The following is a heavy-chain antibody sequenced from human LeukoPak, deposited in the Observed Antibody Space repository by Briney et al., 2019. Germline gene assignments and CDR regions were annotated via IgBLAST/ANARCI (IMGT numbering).Heavy chain of an antibody. D-gene: IGHD5-24*01. V-gene: IGHV3-30*03. CDR3: ARGAARMVEMGTMISFEY. CDR2: ISYDGSHK. Sequence: AGGTLRLSCAASGFTFSSYGMSWVRQAPGKGLEWVAVISYDGSHKKYADSVKGRFTISRVNSQKTLYLQMNSLRAEDAAVYYCARGAARMVEMGTMISFEYWGQGTLITVSS. CDR1: GFTFSSYG. J-gene: IGHJ4*02.